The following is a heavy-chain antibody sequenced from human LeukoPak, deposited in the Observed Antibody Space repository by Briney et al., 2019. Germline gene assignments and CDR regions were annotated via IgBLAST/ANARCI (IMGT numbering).Heavy chain of an antibody. D-gene: IGHD3-10*02. Sequence: ASVKVSCKASGYTFTSYGISWVRQAPGQGLEWMGWISAYNGSTNYAQKLQGRVTMTTDTSTSTAYMELRSLRSDDTAVYYCARVSSGTTCLDYWGQGTLVTVSS. V-gene: IGHV1-18*01. J-gene: IGHJ4*02. CDR3: ARVSSGTTCLDY. CDR2: ISAYNGST. CDR1: GYTFTSYG.